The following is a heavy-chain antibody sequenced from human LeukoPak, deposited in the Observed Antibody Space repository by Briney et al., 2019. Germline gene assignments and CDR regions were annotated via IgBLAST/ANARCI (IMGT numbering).Heavy chain of an antibody. J-gene: IGHJ4*02. Sequence: GGSLRLSCAASGFTFSTYAMHWVRQAPGKGLEWVSGITGGGTTYYADSVKGRVTISRDNSKNTLYLQMNSLRAEDTAVYYCAKDRHWLALDDWGQGTLVTVSS. CDR1: GFTFSTYA. CDR3: AKDRHWLALDD. D-gene: IGHD6-19*01. V-gene: IGHV3-23*01. CDR2: ITGGGTT.